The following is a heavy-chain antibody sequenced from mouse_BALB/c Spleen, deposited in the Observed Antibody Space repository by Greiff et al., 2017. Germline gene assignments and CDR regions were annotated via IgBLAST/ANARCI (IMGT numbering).Heavy chain of an antibody. CDR2: ISSGGSYT. Sequence: EAKLEESGGDLVKPGGSLKLSCAASGFTFSSYGMSWVRQTPDKRLEWVATISSGGSYTYYPDSVKGRFTISRDNAKNTLYLQMSSLKSEDTAMYYCARRGYGDYYAMDYWGQGTSVTVSS. CDR1: GFTFSSYG. CDR3: ARRGYGDYYAMDY. J-gene: IGHJ4*01. V-gene: IGHV5-6*02. D-gene: IGHD1-1*01.